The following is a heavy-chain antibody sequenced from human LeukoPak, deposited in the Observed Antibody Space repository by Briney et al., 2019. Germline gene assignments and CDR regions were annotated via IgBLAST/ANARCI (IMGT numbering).Heavy chain of an antibody. V-gene: IGHV3-66*01. J-gene: IGHJ4*02. CDR2: IYSGGST. CDR3: ARGYSSDN. D-gene: IGHD2-21*01. Sequence: GGSLRLSCAASGFTVSSNYMSWVRQAPGKGLEWVSVIYSGGSTYYADSVKGRFTISRDNSKNTLNLQVNSLRAEDAAVYYCARGYSSDNWGQGTLVTVSS. CDR1: GFTVSSNY.